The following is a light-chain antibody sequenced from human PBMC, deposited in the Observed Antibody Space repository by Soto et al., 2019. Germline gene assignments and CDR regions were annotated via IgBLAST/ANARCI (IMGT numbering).Light chain of an antibody. CDR1: SSDVGAYNY. J-gene: IGLJ1*01. CDR3: CSYADNYSYV. Sequence: QSALTQPRSVSVSPGQSATISCTGTSSDVGAYNYVSWYQQHPGKAPKLMTYDVSKRPSGVPDRFSGSKSGNTASLTISGLQAEDEADYYCCSYADNYSYVFGTGTKVTVL. CDR2: DVS. V-gene: IGLV2-11*01.